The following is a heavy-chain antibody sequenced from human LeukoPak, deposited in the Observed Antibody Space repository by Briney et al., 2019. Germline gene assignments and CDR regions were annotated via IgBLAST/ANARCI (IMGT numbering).Heavy chain of an antibody. CDR3: AKDITAMGDY. D-gene: IGHD5-18*01. J-gene: IGHJ4*02. Sequence: GGSLRLSCAASGFTFSSYATSWVRQAPGKGLEWVSAISVSGGSTYYADSVKGRFTISRDNSKNTLYLQMNSLRAEDTAVYYCAKDITAMGDYWGQGTLVTVSS. V-gene: IGHV3-23*01. CDR1: GFTFSSYA. CDR2: ISVSGGST.